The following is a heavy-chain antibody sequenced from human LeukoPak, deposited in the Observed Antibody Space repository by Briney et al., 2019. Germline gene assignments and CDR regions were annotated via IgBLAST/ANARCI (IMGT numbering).Heavy chain of an antibody. CDR2: INNDGSHT. Sequence: PGGSLRLSCAASRFTFSNYWMHWVRQAPGKGLVWVSRINNDGSHTDYEDYVRGRFTISRDNAKNTLYLQMNSLRAEDTAVYYCAREGYYGAFDIWGQGTMVTVSS. J-gene: IGHJ3*02. CDR1: RFTFSNYW. V-gene: IGHV3-74*01. CDR3: AREGYYGAFDI. D-gene: IGHD3-10*01.